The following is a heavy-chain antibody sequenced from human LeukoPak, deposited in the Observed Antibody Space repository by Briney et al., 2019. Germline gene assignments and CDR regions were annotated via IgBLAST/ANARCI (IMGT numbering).Heavy chain of an antibody. D-gene: IGHD3-10*01. CDR2: IYYRGGT. J-gene: IGHJ4*02. CDR3: ATSKLQLFPFDY. CDR1: GGSISSYY. V-gene: IGHV4-59*08. Sequence: SETLSLTCTVSGGSISSYYWSWIRQPPGKGLEWIGDIYYRGGTNYNPSLKSRLTISVDTSKNQFSLKLSSVTAADTAVYYCATSKLQLFPFDYWGQGTLVTVSS.